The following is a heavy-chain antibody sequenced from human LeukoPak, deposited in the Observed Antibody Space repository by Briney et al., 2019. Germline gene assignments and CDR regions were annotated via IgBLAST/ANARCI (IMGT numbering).Heavy chain of an antibody. Sequence: HGESLKISCKGSGYSFTSYWIGWVRQMPGKGLEWMGIIYPGDSDSRYSPSFQGQVTISADKSIYTAYLQWSSLKASDTAIYYCAITLLLPATINAFDIWGQGTMVTVSS. CDR1: GYSFTSYW. CDR2: IYPGDSDS. CDR3: AITLLLPATINAFDI. V-gene: IGHV5-51*01. J-gene: IGHJ3*02. D-gene: IGHD2-2*02.